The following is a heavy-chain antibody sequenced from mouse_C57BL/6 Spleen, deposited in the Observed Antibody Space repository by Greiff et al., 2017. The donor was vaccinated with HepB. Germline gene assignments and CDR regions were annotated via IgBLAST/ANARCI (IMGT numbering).Heavy chain of an antibody. CDR1: GYAFSSSW. CDR3: EREGGESYFDY. J-gene: IGHJ2*01. V-gene: IGHV1-82*01. Sequence: QVQLQQSGPELVKPGASVKISCKASGYAFSSSWMNWVKQRPGKGLEWIGRIYPGDGDTNYNGKFKGKATLTADKSSSTAYIQLSSLTSEDSAVYFCEREGGESYFDYWGQGTTLTVSS. CDR2: IYPGDGDT.